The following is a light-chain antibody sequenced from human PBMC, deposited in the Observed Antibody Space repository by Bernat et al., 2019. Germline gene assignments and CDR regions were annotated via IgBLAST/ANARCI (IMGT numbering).Light chain of an antibody. CDR1: QNINHY. J-gene: IGKJ2*01. CDR2: LAS. V-gene: IGKV1-39*01. CDR3: HQSDSTPYT. Sequence: DIQMTQSPSSLSASVGDRVTITCLTSQNINHYLNWYQQKPGKAPKLLIYLASSLQSGVPSRFSGSESGTDFTLTINSLQPEDFATYYCHQSDSTPYTFGQGTKLDIK.